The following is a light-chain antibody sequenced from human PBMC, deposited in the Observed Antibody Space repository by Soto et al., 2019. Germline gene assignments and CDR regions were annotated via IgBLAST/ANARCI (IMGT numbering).Light chain of an antibody. CDR1: SSNIGAYT. V-gene: IGLV1-44*01. CDR3: ATWDDTLNGYV. Sequence: QSVLTQPPSASATPGQRVTISCSGSSSNIGAYTLSWYLHLPGTAPKLLIFGNTHRPSGVPDRFSGSKSGASGSLAISGLHSEDEAVYYCATWDDTLNGYVFGTGTKLTVL. CDR2: GNT. J-gene: IGLJ1*01.